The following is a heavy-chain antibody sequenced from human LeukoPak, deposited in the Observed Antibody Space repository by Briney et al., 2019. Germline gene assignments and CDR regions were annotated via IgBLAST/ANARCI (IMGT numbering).Heavy chain of an antibody. Sequence: GGSLRLACAAAGFTFGSYGMSSVRQAPGKGLEWVSAVSGEGGSTYYADSGEGRCTIARVNSKNSMYLHMDRQTAEAPSVYFCEKDEVVPGYYYTDVWGRGTTVTISS. D-gene: IGHD2-2*01. J-gene: IGHJ6*03. CDR3: EKDEVVPGYYYTDV. V-gene: IGHV3-23*01. CDR2: VSGEGGST. CDR1: GFTFGSYG.